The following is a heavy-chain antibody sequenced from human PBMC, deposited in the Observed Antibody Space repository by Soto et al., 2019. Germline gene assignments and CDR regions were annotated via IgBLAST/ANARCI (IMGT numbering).Heavy chain of an antibody. CDR3: AKDQDTSGYYSVGD. J-gene: IGHJ4*02. D-gene: IGHD3-22*01. CDR1: GFTFSYYW. CDR2: IKFDGSSQ. V-gene: IGHV3-7*01. Sequence: EVQLVESGGGLVQPGGSQRLSCAASGFTFSYYWMSWVRQAPGKGLEWVATIKFDGSSQYYADFVKGRFTVSRDNSKTTLYLQLNSLRAEDTALYFCAKDQDTSGYYSVGDWGRGTLVTVSS.